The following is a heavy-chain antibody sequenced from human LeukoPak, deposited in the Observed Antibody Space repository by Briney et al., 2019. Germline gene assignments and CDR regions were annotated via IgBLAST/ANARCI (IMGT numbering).Heavy chain of an antibody. Sequence: ASVKVSCKASGGTFSSYAISWVRQAPGQGLEWMGGIIPIFGTANYAQKFQGRVTITADESTSTAYMELSSLRSEDTAVYYCARDSSSLRSAYNWFDPWDQGTLVTVSS. CDR2: IIPIFGTA. V-gene: IGHV1-69*01. CDR3: ARDSSSLRSAYNWFDP. D-gene: IGHD6-6*01. J-gene: IGHJ5*02. CDR1: GGTFSSYA.